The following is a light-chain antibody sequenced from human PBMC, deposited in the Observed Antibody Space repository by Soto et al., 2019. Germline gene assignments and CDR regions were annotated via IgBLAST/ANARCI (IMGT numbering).Light chain of an antibody. CDR2: EVN. J-gene: IGLJ1*01. Sequence: QSALTQPPSASGSLGQSVTISCTGTSSDIGNYETVSWYQHHPGKAPQAMIYEVNKRPSGVPDRVSGSKSGNTASLTVSGLQDEDEGDYYCSSYAGSDNYVFGTGTKLTVL. CDR3: SSYAGSDNYV. CDR1: SSDIGNYET. V-gene: IGLV2-8*01.